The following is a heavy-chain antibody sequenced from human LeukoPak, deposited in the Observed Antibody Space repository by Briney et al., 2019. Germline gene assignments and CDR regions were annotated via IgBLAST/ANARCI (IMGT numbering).Heavy chain of an antibody. D-gene: IGHD6-19*01. V-gene: IGHV3-21*01. CDR1: GFTFSRYS. CDR2: ISSSSSYI. CDR3: AREVSSGWYEKFDY. J-gene: IGHJ4*02. Sequence: PGGSLRLSCAASGFTFSRYSMNWVRQAPGKGLEWVSSISSSSSYIYYADSVKGRFTISRDNAKNSLYLQMNSLRVEDTAVYYCAREVSSGWYEKFDYWGQGTLVTVSS.